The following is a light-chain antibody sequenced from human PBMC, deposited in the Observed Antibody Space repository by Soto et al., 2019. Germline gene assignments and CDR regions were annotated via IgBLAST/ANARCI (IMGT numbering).Light chain of an antibody. CDR3: QEYGSSPIT. CDR2: GAS. J-gene: IGKJ5*01. CDR1: QSVSSR. Sequence: EIVLTQSPGTLSLSPGERGTLSCRASQSVSSRLAWYQQKPGQAPRLLISGASSRATGIPDRFSGSGSGTDFTLTSSRLEPEDFALYYCQEYGSSPITFGQGTRLEIK. V-gene: IGKV3-20*01.